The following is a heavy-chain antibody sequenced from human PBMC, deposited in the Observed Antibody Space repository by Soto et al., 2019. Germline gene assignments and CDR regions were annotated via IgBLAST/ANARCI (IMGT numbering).Heavy chain of an antibody. CDR3: AKDRRDPAYYHILTGYYKRYYYSGMDV. D-gene: IGHD3-9*01. Sequence: GGSLRLSCAASGFTFSRYGMHWVRQAPGKGLEGVAVISYDGSNKYYADSVKGRFTISRDNSKNTLYLQMNSLRADDTAVYYCAKDRRDPAYYHILTGYYKRYYYSGMDVWGQGTTVTVSS. CDR1: GFTFSRYG. J-gene: IGHJ6*02. CDR2: ISYDGSNK. V-gene: IGHV3-30*18.